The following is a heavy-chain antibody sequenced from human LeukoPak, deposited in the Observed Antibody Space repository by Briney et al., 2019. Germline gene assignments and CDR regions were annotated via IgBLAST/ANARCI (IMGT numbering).Heavy chain of an antibody. Sequence: GGSLRLSCAASGFCFGNYWMHWVRQAPGKGLVWVTRINKDGTNTNYADSVKGRFTISRDNAKNTLYLQMNSLRAEDTAVYYCARDPDCDSTSCYIGPYNWFDPWGQGTLVTVSS. CDR1: GFCFGNYW. CDR2: INKDGTNT. V-gene: IGHV3-74*01. J-gene: IGHJ5*02. D-gene: IGHD2-2*02. CDR3: ARDPDCDSTSCYIGPYNWFDP.